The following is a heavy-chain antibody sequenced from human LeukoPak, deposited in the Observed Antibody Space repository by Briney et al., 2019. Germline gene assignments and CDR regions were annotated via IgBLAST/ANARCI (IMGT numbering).Heavy chain of an antibody. CDR2: IYDSGST. J-gene: IGHJ6*02. V-gene: IGHV4-59*08. CDR1: GGSISSYH. CDR3: ASSTLYYGMDV. Sequence: SETLSLTCTVSGGSISSYHWSWIRQPPGKGLEWIGYIYDSGSTNYNPSLKSRVTISVDTSKNQFSLKLSSVTAADTAVYYCASSTLYYGMDVWGQGTTVTVSS. D-gene: IGHD3-16*01.